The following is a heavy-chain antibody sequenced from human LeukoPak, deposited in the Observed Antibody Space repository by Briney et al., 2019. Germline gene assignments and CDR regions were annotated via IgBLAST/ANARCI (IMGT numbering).Heavy chain of an antibody. CDR1: GFTFGHYG. J-gene: IGHJ5*02. D-gene: IGHD3-22*01. CDR3: AKGSSGYFVDL. V-gene: IGHV3-23*01. Sequence: GGSLRLSCAASGFTFGHYGMAWARQAPGKGLEWVSAIRGNAAQTFYADSVRGRFTISRDNSKNTLYLEMNSLRAEDSAVYYCAKGSSGYFVDLWGQGTLVTVSS. CDR2: IRGNAAQT.